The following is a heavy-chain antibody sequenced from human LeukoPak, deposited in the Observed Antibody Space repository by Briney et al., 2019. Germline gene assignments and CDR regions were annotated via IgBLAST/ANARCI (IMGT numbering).Heavy chain of an antibody. Sequence: PSETLSLTCAVYGGSFSGYYWSWIRQPPGKGLEWIGEINHSGSTNYNPSLRSRVTISVDKSKNQFSLKLSSVTAADTAVYHCARDGYPSYDSSGYYSDWGQGTLVTVSS. V-gene: IGHV4-34*01. CDR1: GGSFSGYY. D-gene: IGHD3-22*01. J-gene: IGHJ4*02. CDR2: INHSGST. CDR3: ARDGYPSYDSSGYYSD.